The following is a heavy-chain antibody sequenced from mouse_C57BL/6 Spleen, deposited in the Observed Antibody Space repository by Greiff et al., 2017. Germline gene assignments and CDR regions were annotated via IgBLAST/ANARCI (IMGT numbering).Heavy chain of an antibody. CDR3: AREEDYGLDGYFDY. D-gene: IGHD1-1*02. J-gene: IGHJ2*01. CDR2: INPNNGGT. CDR1: GYTFTDYY. Sequence: EVQLQQSGPELVKPGASVKISCKASGYTFTDYYMNWVKQSHGKSLEWIGDINPNNGGTSYNQKFKGKATLTVDKSSSTAYMELRSLTSEDSAVYYCAREEDYGLDGYFDYWGQGTTLTVSS. V-gene: IGHV1-26*01.